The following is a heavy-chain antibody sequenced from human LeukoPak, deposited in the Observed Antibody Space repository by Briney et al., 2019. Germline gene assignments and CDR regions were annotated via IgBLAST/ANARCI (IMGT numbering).Heavy chain of an antibody. CDR2: IIPIFGTA. CDR1: GGTFSSYA. J-gene: IGHJ4*02. D-gene: IGHD4-17*01. CDR3: ARAPTTVTIHFDY. Sequence: GASVKVSCKASGGTFSSYAISWVRQAPGQGLEWMGGIIPIFGTANYAQKFQGRVTITTDESTSTAYMELNGLRSDDTAVYYCARAPTTVTIHFDYWGQGTLVTVSS. V-gene: IGHV1-69*05.